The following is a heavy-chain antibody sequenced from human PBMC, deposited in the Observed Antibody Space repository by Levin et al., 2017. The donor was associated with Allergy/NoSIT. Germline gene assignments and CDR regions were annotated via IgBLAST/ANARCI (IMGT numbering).Heavy chain of an antibody. V-gene: IGHV3-21*01. CDR2: ITSSSSYI. CDR3: ASTSMINYYFDY. Sequence: GESLKISCAASGFTFSTYSMNWVRQAPGKGLEWVSSITSSSSYIYYADSVKGRFTISRDNAKNSLYLQMNSLRAEDTAVYYCASTSMINYYFDYWGQGTLVTVSS. CDR1: GFTFSTYS. J-gene: IGHJ4*02. D-gene: IGHD3-16*01.